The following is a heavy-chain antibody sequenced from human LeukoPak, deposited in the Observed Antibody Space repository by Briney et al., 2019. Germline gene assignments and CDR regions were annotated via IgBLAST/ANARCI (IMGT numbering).Heavy chain of an antibody. V-gene: IGHV3-7*01. CDR2: IKQEGSEK. J-gene: IGHJ4*02. Sequence: GGSLRLSCAASGFTFSSYWMSWVRQAPGKGLEWVANIKQEGSEKYYVDSVKGRFTISRDNAKNLLYLQVNSLRAEDTAVYYCAKNLYYYDSSGHLFDYWGQGTLVTVSS. D-gene: IGHD3-22*01. CDR3: AKNLYYYDSSGHLFDY. CDR1: GFTFSSYW.